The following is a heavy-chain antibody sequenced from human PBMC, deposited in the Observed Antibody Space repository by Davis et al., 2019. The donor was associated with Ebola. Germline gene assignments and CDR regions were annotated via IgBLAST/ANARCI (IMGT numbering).Heavy chain of an antibody. V-gene: IGHV4-38-2*02. CDR3: ARTPFWSGYYYYYYGMDV. Sequence: MPSETLSLTCSVSGYSISSGYYWGWIRQPPGKGLEWIGSIYYSGSTYYNPSLKSRVTISVDTSKNQFSLKLSSVTAADTAVYYCARTPFWSGYYYYYYGMDVWGQGTTVTVSS. J-gene: IGHJ6*02. CDR2: IYYSGST. D-gene: IGHD3-3*01. CDR1: GYSISSGYY.